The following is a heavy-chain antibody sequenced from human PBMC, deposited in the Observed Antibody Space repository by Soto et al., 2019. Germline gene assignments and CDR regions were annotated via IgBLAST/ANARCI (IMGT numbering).Heavy chain of an antibody. CDR2: INAGNGNT. D-gene: IGHD3-3*01. CDR1: GYTFTSYA. J-gene: IGHJ5*02. V-gene: IGHV1-3*01. Sequence: GASVEVSCKASGYTFTSYAMHWVRQAPGQRLEWMGWINAGNGNTKYLQKFQGRVTITRDTSASTAYMELSSLRSEDTAVYYCARDRITIFGDNWFDPWGQGTLVTVSS. CDR3: ARDRITIFGDNWFDP.